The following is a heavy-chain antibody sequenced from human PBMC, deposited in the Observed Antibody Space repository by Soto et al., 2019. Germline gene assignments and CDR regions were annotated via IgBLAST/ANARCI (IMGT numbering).Heavy chain of an antibody. CDR2: IYYSGST. CDR1: GGSISSGDYY. J-gene: IGHJ4*02. D-gene: IGHD4-17*01. CDR3: ASRPASGDTDY. Sequence: SETLSLTCTVSGGSISSGDYYWSWIRQPPGKGLEWIGYIYYSGSTYYNPSLKSRVTISVDTSKNQFSLKLSSVTAADTAVYYCASRPASGDTDYCGQATLVTVS. V-gene: IGHV4-30-4*01.